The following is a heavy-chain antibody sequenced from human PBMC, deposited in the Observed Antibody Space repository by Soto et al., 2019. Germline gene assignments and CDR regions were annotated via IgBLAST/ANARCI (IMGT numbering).Heavy chain of an antibody. J-gene: IGHJ3*02. CDR1: GGSISSGDYY. CDR3: AREVSYYYDSSVFDI. Sequence: QVQLQESGPGLVKPSQTLSLTCTVSGGSISSGDYYWSWIRQPPGKGLEWIGYIYYSGSTYYNPSLNSRVTISVDTYKNQFSLKLSSVTAADTAVYYCAREVSYYYDSSVFDIWGQGTMVTVSS. CDR2: IYYSGST. D-gene: IGHD3-22*01. V-gene: IGHV4-30-4*01.